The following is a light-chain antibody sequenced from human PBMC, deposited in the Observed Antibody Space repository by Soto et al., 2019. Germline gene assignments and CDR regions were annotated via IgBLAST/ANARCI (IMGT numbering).Light chain of an antibody. CDR2: DVS. CDR1: QSVSSNY. V-gene: IGKV3-20*01. J-gene: IGKJ1*01. CDR3: HQYYNRPPWT. Sequence: EIVLTQSPGTLSLSPGERASLSCRASQSVSSNYLAWYQQKSGQAPSLLIYDVSRRATGIPERFSGSGSGTDFTLIISRLEPEDSATYYCHQYYNRPPWTFGQGTKVDIK.